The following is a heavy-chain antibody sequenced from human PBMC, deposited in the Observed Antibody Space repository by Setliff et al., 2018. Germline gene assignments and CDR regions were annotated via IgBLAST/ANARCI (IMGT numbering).Heavy chain of an antibody. CDR3: ARLSWNGLRYYGLDV. CDR1: GGSISSGSYY. J-gene: IGHJ6*02. D-gene: IGHD3-3*01. CDR2: VYTNGGS. Sequence: SETLSLTCTVSGGSISSGSYYWSWIRHPAGKGLEWIGRVYTNGGSDYNPSLMSRVSISVDTSKNQFSLKLRSVTAADTAVYYCARLSWNGLRYYGLDVWGQGTTVTVS. V-gene: IGHV4-61*02.